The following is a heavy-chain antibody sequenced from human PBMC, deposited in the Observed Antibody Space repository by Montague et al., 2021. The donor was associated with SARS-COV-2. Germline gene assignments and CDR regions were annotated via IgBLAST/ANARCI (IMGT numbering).Heavy chain of an antibody. J-gene: IGHJ4*02. CDR3: AGARTSLILLVNEFDY. V-gene: IGHV4-31*03. CDR2: IYYSGSS. Sequence: TLSLTCTVSGGSISSGSYYWSWIRQHPGKGLEWIGYIYYSGSSYYNPSLKSRVTISVDTSKNQFSLRLSSVTAADTAVYYWAGARTSLILLVNEFDYWGQGTLVTVSS. CDR1: GGSISSGSYY. D-gene: IGHD2-21*01.